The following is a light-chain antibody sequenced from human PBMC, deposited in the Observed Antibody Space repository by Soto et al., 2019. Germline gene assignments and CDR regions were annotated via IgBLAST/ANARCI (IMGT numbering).Light chain of an antibody. CDR1: SSDVVGYNY. CDR3: SSYTSSSTLSYV. Sequence: QSVLTQPASVSGSPGQSITISCTGTSSDVVGYNYVSWYQQHPGKAPKLMIYDVSNRPSGVSNRFSGSKSGNTACLTISGLQAEDEADYYCSSYTSSSTLSYVFGTGTKVTVL. CDR2: DVS. V-gene: IGLV2-14*01. J-gene: IGLJ1*01.